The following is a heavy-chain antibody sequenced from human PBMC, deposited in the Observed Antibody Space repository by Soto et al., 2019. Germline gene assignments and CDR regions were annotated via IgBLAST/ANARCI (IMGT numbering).Heavy chain of an antibody. V-gene: IGHV4-59*01. J-gene: IGHJ4*02. D-gene: IGHD3-3*01. Sequence: SETLSLTCTVSGGSISSYYWSWIRQPPGKGLEWIGYIHDSGSTNYNPSLKSRATISMDTSKNQISLELSSVTAADTAVYYCARVWGGRLRFLEWLVFDYWGQGALVTVSS. CDR3: ARVWGGRLRFLEWLVFDY. CDR1: GGSISSYY. CDR2: IHDSGST.